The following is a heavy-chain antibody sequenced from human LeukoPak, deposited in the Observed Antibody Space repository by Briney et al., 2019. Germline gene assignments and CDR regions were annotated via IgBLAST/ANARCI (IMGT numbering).Heavy chain of an antibody. CDR3: ARGGSRVFGGSGWFDP. CDR1: GGSISSGGYY. Sequence: PSQTLSLTCTVSGGSISSGGYYWSWIRQHPGKGLEWIGYIYYSGSTYYNPSLKSRVTISVDTSKNQFSLKLSSVTAADTAVCYCARGGSRVFGGSGWFDPWGQGTLVTVSS. CDR2: IYYSGST. D-gene: IGHD2-15*01. J-gene: IGHJ5*02. V-gene: IGHV4-31*03.